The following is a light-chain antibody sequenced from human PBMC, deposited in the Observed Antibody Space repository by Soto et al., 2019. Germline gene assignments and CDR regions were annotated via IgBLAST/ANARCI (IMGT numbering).Light chain of an antibody. CDR2: AAS. Sequence: DIQMTQSPSSLSASLGDRVTITCRASQGIGVYLAWFQHKPGHAPKLLIYAASTLQSGVPSRFRGSGSGTDFTLTVSSLQTEDVATYYCQKYNSARLTFGGGTRVAIK. CDR3: QKYNSARLT. J-gene: IGKJ4*01. V-gene: IGKV1-27*01. CDR1: QGIGVY.